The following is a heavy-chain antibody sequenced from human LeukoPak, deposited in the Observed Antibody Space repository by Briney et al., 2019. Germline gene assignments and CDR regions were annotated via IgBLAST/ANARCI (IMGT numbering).Heavy chain of an antibody. CDR2: INTDTKGT. J-gene: IGHJ4*02. CDR3: ASAGAYHFDN. Sequence: GGSLRLSCAASGFTFSDYWMHWVRQAPGKGLVWVSIINTDTKGTYYADSVKGRFTTSRDNAKNTLYLQMNSLRAEDTAVYYCASAGAYHFDNWGQGTLVTVSS. D-gene: IGHD3-16*01. CDR1: GFTFSDYW. V-gene: IGHV3-74*01.